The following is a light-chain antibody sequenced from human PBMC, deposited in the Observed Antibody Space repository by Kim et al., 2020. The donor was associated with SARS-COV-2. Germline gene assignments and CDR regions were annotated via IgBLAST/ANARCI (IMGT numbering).Light chain of an antibody. CDR3: SSYTTANTRL. CDR2: DVS. CDR1: SIDIGAFNY. V-gene: IGLV2-14*03. Sequence: GQSITISCTRTSIDIGAFNYVSWFQQHPGRAPKLLIYDVSERPSGISNRFSGSTSGYTASLTISGLQAEDEADYYCSSYTTANTRLFGAGTKVTVL. J-gene: IGLJ1*01.